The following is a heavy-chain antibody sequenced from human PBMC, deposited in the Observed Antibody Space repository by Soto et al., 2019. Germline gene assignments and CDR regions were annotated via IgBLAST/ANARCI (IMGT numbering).Heavy chain of an antibody. CDR1: GNTFTSYD. V-gene: IGHV1-8*01. J-gene: IGHJ4*02. Sequence: ASVKVSCKASGNTFTSYDINWVRQATGHGLEWMGWINPNSGNIGYAQKFQGRVTMTRDTAIRTAYMEVSRLRSDDTAVYYCARCRPSGSYYLLDSSGQGPLVTV. D-gene: IGHD3-10*01. CDR2: INPNSGNI. CDR3: ARCRPSGSYYLLDS.